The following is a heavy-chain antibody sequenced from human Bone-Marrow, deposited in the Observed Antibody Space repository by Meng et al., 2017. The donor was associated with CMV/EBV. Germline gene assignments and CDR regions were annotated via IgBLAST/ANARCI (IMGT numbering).Heavy chain of an antibody. CDR2: INADGSST. V-gene: IGHV3-74*01. J-gene: IGHJ5*02. Sequence: GESLKISCAAPGFTFSSHWMHWVRQAPGKGLVCVSHINADGSSTSYADSVKGRFTISRDNAKNTLYLQMNSLRAEDTAVYYCAREVVRWFDIWGQGTLVTVSS. CDR1: GFTFSSHW. D-gene: IGHD3-16*02. CDR3: AREVVRWFDI.